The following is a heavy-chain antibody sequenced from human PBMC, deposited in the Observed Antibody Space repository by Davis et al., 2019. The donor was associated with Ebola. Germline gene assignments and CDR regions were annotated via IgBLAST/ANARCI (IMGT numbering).Heavy chain of an antibody. CDR3: AREAHYGFWSGYYYYYGMDV. V-gene: IGHV1-8*01. J-gene: IGHJ6*02. D-gene: IGHD3-3*01. CDR1: GYTFTSYD. Sequence: ASVKVSCKASGYTFTSYDINWVRQATGQGLEWMGWMNPNSGNTGYAQKFQGRVTMTRNTSISTAYMELSSLRSEDTAVYYCAREAHYGFWSGYYYYYGMDVWGQGTTVTVSS. CDR2: MNPNSGNT.